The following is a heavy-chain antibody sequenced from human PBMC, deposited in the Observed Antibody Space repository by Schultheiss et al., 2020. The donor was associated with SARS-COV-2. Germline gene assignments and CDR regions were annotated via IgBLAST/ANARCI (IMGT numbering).Heavy chain of an antibody. CDR2: IYSSGSA. CDR3: ARDYDFWSTYSKYYYGLDV. D-gene: IGHD3-3*01. J-gene: IGHJ6*02. Sequence: SETLSLTCTVSTGSITNYYWSRIRQPAGKGLEWIGRIYSSGSADYNPSLKSRVTMSVDTSKNQFSLKLSSVTAADTAVYYCARDYDFWSTYSKYYYGLDVWGQGTTVTVAS. CDR1: TGSITNYY. V-gene: IGHV4-4*07.